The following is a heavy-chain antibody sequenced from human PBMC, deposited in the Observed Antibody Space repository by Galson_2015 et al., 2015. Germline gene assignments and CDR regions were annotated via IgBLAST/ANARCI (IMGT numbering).Heavy chain of an antibody. CDR3: ARRVKGIAAAGPLNKFYYYYMDV. Sequence: SVKVSCKASGYTFTGYYIHWVRQAPGQGLEWMGRINPNGGGTNYAQKFQGRVTMTRDTSISTAYMELSRLRSDDTAIYYCARRVKGIAAAGPLNKFYYYYMDVWGKGTTVTVSS. V-gene: IGHV1-2*06. D-gene: IGHD6-13*01. CDR1: GYTFTGYY. J-gene: IGHJ6*03. CDR2: INPNGGGT.